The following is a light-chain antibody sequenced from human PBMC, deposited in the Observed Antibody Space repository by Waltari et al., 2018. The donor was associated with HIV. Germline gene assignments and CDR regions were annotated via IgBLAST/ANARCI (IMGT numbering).Light chain of an antibody. V-gene: IGKV2-28*01. J-gene: IGKJ1*01. CDR1: QSLLHYNGDKY. CDR3: MQALQPPWT. Sequence: LMMTQSPLSLPVTPGEPPSISCRSSQSLLHYNGDKYLYWYLQKPGQSPQLMIYLGANRSSWVTDMCSGSGLGTDFTLKISRVEAEDVGVYYCMQALQPPWTFGQGTKVEIK. CDR2: LGA.